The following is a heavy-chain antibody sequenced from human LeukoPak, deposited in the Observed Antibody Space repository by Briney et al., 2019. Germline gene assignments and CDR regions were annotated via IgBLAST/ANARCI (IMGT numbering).Heavy chain of an antibody. CDR3: AKGDTAMARVLHYYYMDV. D-gene: IGHD5-18*01. Sequence: PGGSLRLSCAASGFTFSSYWMHWVRQAPGKGLVWVSRINSDGSSTSYADSVKGRFTISRDNSKNTLYLQMNSLRAEDTAVYYCAKGDTAMARVLHYYYMDVWGKGTTVTISS. J-gene: IGHJ6*03. V-gene: IGHV3-74*01. CDR1: GFTFSSYW. CDR2: INSDGSST.